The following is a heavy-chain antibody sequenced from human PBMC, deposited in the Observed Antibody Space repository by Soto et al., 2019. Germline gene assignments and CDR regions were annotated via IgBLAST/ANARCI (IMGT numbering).Heavy chain of an antibody. CDR3: ARDRVGASYYMDV. CDR1: GGTFSSYT. D-gene: IGHD3-10*01. Sequence: SVKVSCKASGGTFSSYTISWVRQAPGQGLEWMGRIIPILGIANYAQKFQGRVTITADKSTSTAYMELSSLRSEDTAVYYCARDRVGASYYMDVWGKGTTVTVSS. V-gene: IGHV1-69*04. J-gene: IGHJ6*03. CDR2: IIPILGIA.